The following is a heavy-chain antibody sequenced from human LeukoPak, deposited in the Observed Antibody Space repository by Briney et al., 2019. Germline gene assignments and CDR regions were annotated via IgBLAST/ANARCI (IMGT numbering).Heavy chain of an antibody. Sequence: GGSLRLSCAASGFTFSSYVMSWVRQAPGKGLEWVSRISGSGDNTYYADSVKGRFTISRDNSKFTLYLKMNSLRAEDTALYYCAKERSTDRAWFGELLEWGQGNMVTVSS. CDR1: GFTFSSYV. D-gene: IGHD3-10*01. CDR2: ISGSGDNT. CDR3: AKERSTDRAWFGELLE. J-gene: IGHJ4*02. V-gene: IGHV3-23*01.